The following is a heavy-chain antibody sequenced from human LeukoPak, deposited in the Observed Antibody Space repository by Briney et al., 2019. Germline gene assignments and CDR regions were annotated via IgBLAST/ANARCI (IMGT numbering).Heavy chain of an antibody. V-gene: IGHV1-69*04. CDR3: AREPLPSGYSSGPDGYFDY. CDR1: GGTFSSYA. Sequence: GASVKVSCKASGGTFSSYAISWVRQAPGQGLEWMGRIIPILGIANYAQKFQGRVTITADKSTSTAYMELSSLRSEDTAVYYCAREPLPSGYSSGPDGYFDYWGQGTLVTVSS. CDR2: IIPILGIA. J-gene: IGHJ4*02. D-gene: IGHD6-19*01.